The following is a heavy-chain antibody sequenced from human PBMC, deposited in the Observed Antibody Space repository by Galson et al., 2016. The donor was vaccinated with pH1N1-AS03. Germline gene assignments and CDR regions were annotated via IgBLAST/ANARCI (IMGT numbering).Heavy chain of an antibody. CDR3: VRGWVRQFFDY. D-gene: IGHD5-24*01. J-gene: IGHJ4*02. CDR2: ITDSSNYI. Sequence: SLRLSCAASGFTFSSFSMNWFRQTPERGLEGVAAITDSSNYIYYTESVKGRFTISRDNAKNSLYLQMNSLRVEDTAFYYCVRGWVRQFFDYWGQGTLVTVSS. CDR1: GFTFSSFS. V-gene: IGHV3-21*01.